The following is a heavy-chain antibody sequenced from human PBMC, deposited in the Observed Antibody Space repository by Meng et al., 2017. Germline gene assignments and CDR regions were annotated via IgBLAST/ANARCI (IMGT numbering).Heavy chain of an antibody. CDR3: VRFSGKAVPF. D-gene: IGHD1-26*01. CDR2: IYYRGST. Sequence: GSLRLSCSVSGDSMNNYYWGWIRQPPGKGLEYIGYIYYRGSTDYNPSLRSRVTMSVDTSKNQFSLKLTSMTAADTAVYYCVRFSGKAVPFWGQGTLVTVSS. V-gene: IGHV4-59*01. CDR1: GDSMNNYY. J-gene: IGHJ4*02.